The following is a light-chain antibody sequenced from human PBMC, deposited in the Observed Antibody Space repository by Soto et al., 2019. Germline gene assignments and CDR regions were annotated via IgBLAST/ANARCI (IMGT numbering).Light chain of an antibody. V-gene: IGLV1-40*01. CDR3: QSYDSSLSGYV. CDR1: RSNIGAGYD. J-gene: IGLJ1*01. Sequence: QSVLTQPPSVSGAPGQRVTISCTWGRSNIGAGYDVHWYQQLPGTAPKLLIYGNSNRPSGVPDRFSGSKSGTSASLAITGLQAEDEADYYCQSYDSSLSGYVFGTGTKVTVL. CDR2: GNS.